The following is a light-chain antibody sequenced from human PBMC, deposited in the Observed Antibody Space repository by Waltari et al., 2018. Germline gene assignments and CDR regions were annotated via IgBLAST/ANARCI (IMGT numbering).Light chain of an antibody. V-gene: IGLV2-14*03. J-gene: IGLJ1*01. CDR2: DVR. CDR3: TSCTTRHSLV. Sequence: QSALTQPASVSGSPGQSITISCTGSSRDIGSYDWVSWYQHHPGKAPKVVLFDVRYRPSGVLIRVSGSKSGNTASLTISGLQAEDEAYYYSTSCTTRHSLVFGTVTKVTVL. CDR1: SRDIGSYDW.